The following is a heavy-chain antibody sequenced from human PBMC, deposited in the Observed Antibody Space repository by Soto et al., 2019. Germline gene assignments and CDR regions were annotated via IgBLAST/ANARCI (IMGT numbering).Heavy chain of an antibody. CDR1: GFTFSCYS. CDR3: VRGRANYYFDF. Sequence: GGSLRLSCKASGFTFSCYSMDWVRQAPGKGLEWIAYISGGGVPVYYADSVKGRFTISRDNAKNSLYLQMNHLRDEDTAIYYCVRGRANYYFDFWGQGALVTVSS. J-gene: IGHJ4*02. D-gene: IGHD1-1*01. V-gene: IGHV3-48*02. CDR2: ISGGGVPV.